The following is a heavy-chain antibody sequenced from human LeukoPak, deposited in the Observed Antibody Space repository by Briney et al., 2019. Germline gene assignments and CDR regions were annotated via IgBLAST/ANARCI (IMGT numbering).Heavy chain of an antibody. Sequence: GGSLRLSCEASQFTFSRFAMSWIRQAPGTGLEWVSTLSGSGTATYYADSVKGRFTTSRDNSKDTLYLQIDNLRADDTAVYYCAKHLGSHSFLFYYMGVWGSGTSVIVSS. J-gene: IGHJ6*03. CDR2: LSGSGTAT. CDR3: AKHLGSHSFLFYYMGV. D-gene: IGHD2-21*01. CDR1: QFTFSRFA. V-gene: IGHV3-23*01.